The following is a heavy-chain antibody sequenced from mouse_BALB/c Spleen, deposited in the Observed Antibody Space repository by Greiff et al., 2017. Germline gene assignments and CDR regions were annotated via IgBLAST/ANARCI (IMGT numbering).Heavy chain of an antibody. J-gene: IGHJ4*01. CDR3: TRNSYYAMDY. CDR1: GYTFTSYY. CDR2: INPSNGGT. V-gene: IGHV1S81*02. Sequence: VKVVESGAELVKPGASVKLSCKASGYTFTSYYMYWVKQRPGQGLEWIGEINPSNGGTNFNEKFKSKATLTVDKSSSTAYMQLSSLTSEDSAVYYCTRNSYYAMDYWGQGTSVTVSS.